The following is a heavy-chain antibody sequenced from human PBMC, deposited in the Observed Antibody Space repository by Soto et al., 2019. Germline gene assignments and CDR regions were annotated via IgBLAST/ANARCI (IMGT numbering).Heavy chain of an antibody. CDR2: ISYDGSNK. CDR1: GFTFSSYG. D-gene: IGHD2-15*01. CDR3: AKDYLGYCSGGSCWIDP. J-gene: IGHJ5*02. Sequence: PGGSLRLSCAASGFTFSSYGMHWVRQAPGKGLEWVAVISYDGSNKYYADSVKGRFTISRDNSKNTLYLQMNSLRAEDTAVYYCAKDYLGYCSGGSCWIDPWGQGTLVTVSS. V-gene: IGHV3-30*18.